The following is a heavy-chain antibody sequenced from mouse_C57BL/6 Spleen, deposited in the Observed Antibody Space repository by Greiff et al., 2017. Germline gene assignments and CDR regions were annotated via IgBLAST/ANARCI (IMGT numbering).Heavy chain of an antibody. CDR3: TTSRVTSWFAY. CDR1: GFNIKDDY. J-gene: IGHJ3*01. CDR2: IDPENGDT. D-gene: IGHD2-1*01. V-gene: IGHV14-4*01. Sequence: VQLQQSGAELVRPGASVKLSCTASGFNIKDDYMHWVKQRPEQGLEWIGWIDPENGDTEYASKFQGKATITADTSSNTAYLQLSSLTSEDTAVYYCTTSRVTSWFAYWGQGTLVTVSA.